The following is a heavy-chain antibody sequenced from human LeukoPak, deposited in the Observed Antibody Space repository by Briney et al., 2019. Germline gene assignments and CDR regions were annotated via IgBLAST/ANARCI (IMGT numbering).Heavy chain of an antibody. Sequence: SDTLSLTCAVSGGSFSTYYWSWIRQPPGKGLEWIGEINQSGSTNYNPSLKSRVTISLDTSKNQFSLKLSSVTAADTAVYYCASDHDSSGYYDYWGQGTLVTVSS. V-gene: IGHV4-34*01. CDR1: GGSFSTYY. CDR2: INQSGST. CDR3: ASDHDSSGYYDY. J-gene: IGHJ4*02. D-gene: IGHD3-22*01.